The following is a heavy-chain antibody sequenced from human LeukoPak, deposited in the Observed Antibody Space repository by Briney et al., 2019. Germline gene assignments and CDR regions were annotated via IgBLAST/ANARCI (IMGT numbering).Heavy chain of an antibody. Sequence: SETLSLTCTVSGGSISSYYWSWIRQPPGKGLEWMGYIYYSGSTNYNPSLKSRVTISVDTSKNQSSLQLSSVTAADTAVYYCARSVVSDSSGYPVDFDYWGQGTLVTVSS. CDR2: IYYSGST. D-gene: IGHD3-22*01. J-gene: IGHJ4*02. CDR3: ARSVVSDSSGYPVDFDY. V-gene: IGHV4-59*12. CDR1: GGSISSYY.